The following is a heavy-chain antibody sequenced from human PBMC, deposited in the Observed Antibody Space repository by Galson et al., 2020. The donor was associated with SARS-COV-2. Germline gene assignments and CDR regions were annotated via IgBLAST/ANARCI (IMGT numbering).Heavy chain of an antibody. Sequence: SETLSLTCTVSGGSISTTSYFWGWIRQPPGKGLEWIGTIYYSGTTYYNPSLRSRVTICVDTSTNQFSLNLNSVTAADTAVYYCARRGGTVTTEHFDVWGRGALVTVSS. D-gene: IGHD4-17*01. J-gene: IGHJ2*01. V-gene: IGHV4-39*01. CDR2: IYYSGTT. CDR3: ARRGGTVTTEHFDV. CDR1: GGSISTTSYF.